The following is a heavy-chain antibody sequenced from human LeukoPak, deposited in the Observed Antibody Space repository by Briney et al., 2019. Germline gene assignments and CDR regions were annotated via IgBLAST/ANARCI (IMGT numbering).Heavy chain of an antibody. CDR3: ARIEGDNSLDY. V-gene: IGHV4-59*01. Sequence: SSETLSLTCTVSGGSISDYYWTWIRQPPGKGLEWIAYIHSSGSTDYNPSLKSRVIISVDTSRSQLSLKLSSVTAADTAVYYCARIEGDNSLDYWGQGTLVTVSS. D-gene: IGHD3-16*01. J-gene: IGHJ4*02. CDR1: GGSISDYY. CDR2: IHSSGST.